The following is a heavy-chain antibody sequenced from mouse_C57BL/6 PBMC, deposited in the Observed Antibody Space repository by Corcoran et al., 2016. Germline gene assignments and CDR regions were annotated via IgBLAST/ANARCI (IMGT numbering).Heavy chain of an antibody. Sequence: QLQHSGAALVTPGASVKLSCTSSGFNIKDYYMHWVKQRTEQGLEWIGRIDPEDGETKYAPKFQGKATITADTSSNAAYLKLSCLTSEDTAVYYCAFYYYGSYWYFDVWGIGTTVTVDS. V-gene: IGHV14-2*01. CDR1: GFNIKDYY. J-gene: IGHJ1*03. D-gene: IGHD1-1*01. CDR2: IDPEDGET. CDR3: AFYYYGSYWYFDV.